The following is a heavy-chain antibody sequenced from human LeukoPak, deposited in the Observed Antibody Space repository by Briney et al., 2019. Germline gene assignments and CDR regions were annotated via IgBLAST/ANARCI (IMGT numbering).Heavy chain of an antibody. V-gene: IGHV3-21*01. CDR1: GCTFSSYS. CDR3: ARDPTDGYSYGRNDY. D-gene: IGHD5-18*01. Sequence: GGSLRLSCAASGCTFSSYSMNWVRQAPGKGLEWVSSISSSSSYIYYADSVKGRFTISRDNAKNSLYLQMNSLRAEDAAVYYCARDPTDGYSYGRNDYWGQGTLVTVSS. J-gene: IGHJ4*02. CDR2: ISSSSSYI.